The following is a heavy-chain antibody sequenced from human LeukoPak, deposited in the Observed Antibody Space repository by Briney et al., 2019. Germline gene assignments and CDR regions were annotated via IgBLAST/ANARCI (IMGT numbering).Heavy chain of an antibody. J-gene: IGHJ5*02. D-gene: IGHD2-2*01. Sequence: SETLSLTCTVSGGSISSGSYYWSWIRQPAGKGLEWIGRIYTSGSTDYNPSLKSRVTISVDTSKNQFSLKLSSVTAADTAVYYCARDRVVLWFDPWGQGTLVTVSS. CDR3: ARDRVVLWFDP. CDR1: GGSISSGSYY. CDR2: IYTSGST. V-gene: IGHV4-61*02.